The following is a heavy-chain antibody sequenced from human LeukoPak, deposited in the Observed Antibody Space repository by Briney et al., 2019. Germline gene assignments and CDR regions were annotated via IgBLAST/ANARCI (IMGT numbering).Heavy chain of an antibody. CDR2: ISYDGSNK. Sequence: GGSLRLSCAASGFTFSSYAMHWVRQAPGKGLEWVAVISYDGSNKYYADSVKGRFTISRDNSKNTLYLQMNSLSAEDTAVYYCEGYSGSLFDYWGQGTLVTVSS. D-gene: IGHD1-26*01. CDR3: EGYSGSLFDY. CDR1: GFTFSSYA. J-gene: IGHJ4*02. V-gene: IGHV3-30*01.